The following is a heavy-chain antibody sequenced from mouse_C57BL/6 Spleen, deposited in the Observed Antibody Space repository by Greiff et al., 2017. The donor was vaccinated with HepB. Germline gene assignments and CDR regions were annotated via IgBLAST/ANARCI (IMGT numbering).Heavy chain of an antibody. J-gene: IGHJ3*01. CDR3: ARSYDYDGPPFAY. V-gene: IGHV2-6*01. Sequence: VKLMESGPGLVAPSQSLSITRTVSGFSLTSYGVDWVRQSPVKGLEWLGVIWGVGSTNYNSALKSRLSISKDNSKSQVFLKMNSLQTDDTAMYYCARSYDYDGPPFAYWGQGTLVTVSA. CDR1: GFSLTSYG. D-gene: IGHD2-4*01. CDR2: IWGVGST.